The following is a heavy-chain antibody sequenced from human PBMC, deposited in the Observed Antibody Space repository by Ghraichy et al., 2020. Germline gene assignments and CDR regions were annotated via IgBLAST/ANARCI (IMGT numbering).Heavy chain of an antibody. J-gene: IGHJ3*02. CDR3: ATENGNMALHTRAFDI. D-gene: IGHD1-1*01. V-gene: IGHV3-30-3*01. CDR1: GFTFSNEF. CDR2: MSYDGSHK. Sequence: SCAASGFTFSNEFMHWARQAPGKGLEWVATMSYDGSHKFYAESVRGRFIISRDNSKNTFHLQMSSLRTEDTAVYYCATENGNMALHTRAFDIWGQGTVVTVFS.